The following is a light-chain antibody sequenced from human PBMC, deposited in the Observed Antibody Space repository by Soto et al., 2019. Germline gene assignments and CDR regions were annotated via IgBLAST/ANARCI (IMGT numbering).Light chain of an antibody. CDR2: AAS. CDR3: QQLNDRRFS. Sequence: QLTQSPSSLSASVGDRVTISCRASQGNNSFVAWYQQKSGKAPKLLIYAASTLQSGVPSRYSGSGSGTDFTLTISSLQPEDFATYYCQQLNDRRFSFGQGTKTGYQT. J-gene: IGKJ2*01. CDR1: QGNNSF. V-gene: IGKV1-9*01.